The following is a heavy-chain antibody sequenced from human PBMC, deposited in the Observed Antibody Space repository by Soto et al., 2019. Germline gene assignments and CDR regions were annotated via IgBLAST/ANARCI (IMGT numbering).Heavy chain of an antibody. V-gene: IGHV3-33*01. CDR1: GFTFSSYG. D-gene: IGHD6-13*01. CDR2: IWYDGSNK. Sequence: GGSLRLSCAASGFTFSSYGMHWVRQAPGKGLEWVAVIWYDGSNKYYADSVKGRFTISRDNSKNTLYLQMNSLRAEDTAVYYCARGPQYSSSWFGDFDYWGQGTLVTVSS. CDR3: ARGPQYSSSWFGDFDY. J-gene: IGHJ4*02.